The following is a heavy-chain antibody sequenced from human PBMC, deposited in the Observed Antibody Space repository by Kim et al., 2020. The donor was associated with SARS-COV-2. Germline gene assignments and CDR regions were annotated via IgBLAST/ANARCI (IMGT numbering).Heavy chain of an antibody. J-gene: IGHJ4*01. CDR1: GINFSYYY. Sequence: GGSLRLSCAASGINFSYYYMSWIRQAPGKGLEWVSYISSSGTYTKYADSLTGRFTISRDNAENSLYLEMNSLRAEDTAVYYCVRVAVGASSWYYFDSWG. V-gene: IGHV3-11*05. CDR2: ISSSGTYT. CDR3: VRVAVGASSWYYFDS. D-gene: IGHD6-13*01.